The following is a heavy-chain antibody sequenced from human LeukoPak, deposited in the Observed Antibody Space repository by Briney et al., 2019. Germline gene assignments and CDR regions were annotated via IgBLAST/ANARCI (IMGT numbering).Heavy chain of an antibody. CDR1: GFTFRSYG. CDR2: ISYDGTNK. V-gene: IGHV3-30*18. CDR3: AKVAADQYYQYYYMDV. J-gene: IGHJ6*03. D-gene: IGHD6-13*01. Sequence: GGSLRLSCAASGFTFRSYGMHWVRQAPGKGLEWVTVISYDGTNKYYADSVKGRFTISRDNSKNTLYLQMNSLRAEDTAAYYCAKVAADQYYQYYYMDVWGKGTTVTVSS.